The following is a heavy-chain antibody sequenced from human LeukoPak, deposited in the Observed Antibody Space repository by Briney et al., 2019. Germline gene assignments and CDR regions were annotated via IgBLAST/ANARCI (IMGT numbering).Heavy chain of an antibody. D-gene: IGHD6-13*01. CDR2: IGTAGDT. CDR1: GFTFSSYD. J-gene: IGHJ3*02. Sequence: GGSLRLSCAASGFTFSSYDMHWFRQATGKGLEWVSAIGTAGDTYYPGSVKGRFTISRENAKNSLYLQMNSLRAGDTAVYYCARYRPLWQLATSDAFDIWGQGTMVTVSS. V-gene: IGHV3-13*01. CDR3: ARYRPLWQLATSDAFDI.